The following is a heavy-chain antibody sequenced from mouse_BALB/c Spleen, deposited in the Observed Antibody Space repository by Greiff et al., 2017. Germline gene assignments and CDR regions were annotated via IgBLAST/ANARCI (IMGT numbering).Heavy chain of an antibody. V-gene: IGHV1-37*01. D-gene: IGHD1-1*01. CDR1: GYSFTGYF. CDR2: INPYNGDT. J-gene: IGHJ2*01. Sequence: VHVKQSGPELVKPGASVKISCKASGYSFTGYFMNWVKQSHGKSLEWIGRINPYNGDTFYNQKFKGKATLTVDKSSSTAHMELLSLTSEDSAVYYCGTDYGYGSSPFDDWGQGTTLTVSS. CDR3: GTDYGYGSSPFDD.